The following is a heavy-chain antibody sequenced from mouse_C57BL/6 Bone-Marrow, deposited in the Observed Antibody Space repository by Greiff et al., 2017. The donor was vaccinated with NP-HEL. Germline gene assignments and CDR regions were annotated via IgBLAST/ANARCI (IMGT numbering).Heavy chain of an antibody. J-gene: IGHJ2*01. Sequence: QVQLQQPGAELVKPGASVKLSCKASGYTFTSYWMHWVKQRPGQGLEWIGMIHPNSGSTNYNEKFKSKATLTVDKSSSTAYMQLSSLTSEDSAVYYCARGKVTTVASFDYWGQGTTLTVSS. CDR1: GYTFTSYW. CDR3: ARGKVTTVASFDY. V-gene: IGHV1-64*01. D-gene: IGHD1-1*01. CDR2: IHPNSGST.